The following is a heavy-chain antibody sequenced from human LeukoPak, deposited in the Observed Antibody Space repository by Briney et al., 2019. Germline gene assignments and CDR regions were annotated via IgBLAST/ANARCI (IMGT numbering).Heavy chain of an antibody. CDR2: INPNSGGT. D-gene: IGHD1-26*01. CDR3: ARVGQWELDRFHDY. Sequence: ASVKVSCKASGGTFSSYAISWVRQAPGQGLEWMGWINPNSGGTNYAQKFQGRVTMTRDTSISTAYMELSRLRSDDTAVFYCARVGQWELDRFHDYWGQGTLVTVSS. J-gene: IGHJ4*02. V-gene: IGHV1-2*02. CDR1: GGTFSSYA.